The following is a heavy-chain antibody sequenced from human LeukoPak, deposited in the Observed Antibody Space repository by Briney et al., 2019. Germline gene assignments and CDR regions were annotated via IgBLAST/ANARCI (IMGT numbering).Heavy chain of an antibody. V-gene: IGHV3-33*01. Sequence: GRSLRLSCAASGFTFSSYGMHWVRQAPGKGLEWVAVIWYDGSNKYYADSVKGRFTISRDNSKNTLYLQMNSLRAEDTAVYYCARSLEYSSGWYPYYFDYWGQGTLVTVPP. D-gene: IGHD6-19*01. J-gene: IGHJ4*02. CDR2: IWYDGSNK. CDR3: ARSLEYSSGWYPYYFDY. CDR1: GFTFSSYG.